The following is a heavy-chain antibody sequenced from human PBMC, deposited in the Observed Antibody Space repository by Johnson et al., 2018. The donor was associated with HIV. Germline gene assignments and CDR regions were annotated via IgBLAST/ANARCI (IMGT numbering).Heavy chain of an antibody. V-gene: IGHV3-66*01. CDR3: AGWPIFGGPLPVAFDI. J-gene: IGHJ3*02. D-gene: IGHD3-3*01. Sequence: EVHLVESGGGVVRPGGSLRLSCAASGFTFDDYGMSWVRQAPGKGLEWVSVLFSDGTTYYADSVKGRFTISRDNSKNTLFLQMNSLRAEDTAVYYCAGWPIFGGPLPVAFDIWGQGTMVTVSS. CDR1: GFTFDDYG. CDR2: LFSDGTT.